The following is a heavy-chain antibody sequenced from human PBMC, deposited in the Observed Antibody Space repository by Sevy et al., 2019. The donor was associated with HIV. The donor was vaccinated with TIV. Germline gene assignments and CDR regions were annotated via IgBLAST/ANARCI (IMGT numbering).Heavy chain of an antibody. CDR1: GCTITTYS. CDR2: INPSGGDT. J-gene: IGHJ4*02. CDR3: AREKWFKFFDY. D-gene: IGHD3-10*01. Sequence: ASVKVSCKASGCTITTYSMHWVRQPPGQGLEWMGIINPSGGDTDYAQKFLGRVTMTRDTSTSTVYMELSSLRSEDTAVYYCAREKWFKFFDYWGQGTLVTVSS. V-gene: IGHV1-46*01.